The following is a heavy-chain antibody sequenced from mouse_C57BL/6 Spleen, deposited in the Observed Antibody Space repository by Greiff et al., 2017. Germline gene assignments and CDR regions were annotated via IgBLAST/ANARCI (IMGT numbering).Heavy chain of an antibody. J-gene: IGHJ2*01. CDR3: ARSGNGYPDY. V-gene: IGHV1-50*01. CDR1: GYTFTSYW. D-gene: IGHD2-2*01. Sequence: VQLQQPGAELVKPGASVKLSCKASGYTFTSYWMQWVKQRPGQGLEWIGEIDPSDSYTNYNHKFKGKATLTVDTATSTAYMQLSSLTSEDAAVYYCARSGNGYPDYWGQGTTLTVSS. CDR2: IDPSDSYT.